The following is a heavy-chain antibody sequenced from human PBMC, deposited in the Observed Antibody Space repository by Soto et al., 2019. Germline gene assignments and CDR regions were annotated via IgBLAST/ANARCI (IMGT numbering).Heavy chain of an antibody. V-gene: IGHV3-30*04. J-gene: IGHJ1*01. D-gene: IGHD6-19*01. CDR2: ISYDGSNK. CDR1: GFTFSSSA. Sequence: GGSLRLSCAASGFTFSSSAMHWVRQAPGKGLEWVAVISYDGSNKYYADSVKGRFTISRDNSKNTLYLQMNSLRAEDTAVYYCARDLDPGIAVAGRGFGYFQHWGQGTLVTVSS. CDR3: ARDLDPGIAVAGRGFGYFQH.